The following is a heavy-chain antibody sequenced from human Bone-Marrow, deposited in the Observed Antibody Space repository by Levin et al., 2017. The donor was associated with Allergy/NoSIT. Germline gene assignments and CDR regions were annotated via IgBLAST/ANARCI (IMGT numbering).Heavy chain of an antibody. V-gene: IGHV3-66*04. Sequence: GESLKISCEVSEFNVRNNYMSWVRQAPGKGLEWVSFMYSGGSTHYAESVKGRFTISRDNTKNTLHLQMNSLRAEDTAVYYCVRRWQWGQGTLVTVSS. D-gene: IGHD2-15*01. CDR1: EFNVRNNY. J-gene: IGHJ4*02. CDR2: MYSGGST. CDR3: VRRWQ.